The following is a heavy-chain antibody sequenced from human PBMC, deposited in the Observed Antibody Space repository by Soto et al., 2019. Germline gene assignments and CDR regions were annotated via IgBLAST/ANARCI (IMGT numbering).Heavy chain of an antibody. CDR3: ATGPEQWLVRYFDY. Sequence: DSVKVSCKVSGYTLTELSMHWVLQAPGKGLEWMGGFDPEDGETIYAQKFQGRVTMTEDTSTDTAYMELSSLRSEDTAVYYCATGPEQWLVRYFDYWGQGTLVTVSS. CDR2: FDPEDGET. CDR1: GYTLTELS. D-gene: IGHD6-19*01. J-gene: IGHJ4*02. V-gene: IGHV1-24*01.